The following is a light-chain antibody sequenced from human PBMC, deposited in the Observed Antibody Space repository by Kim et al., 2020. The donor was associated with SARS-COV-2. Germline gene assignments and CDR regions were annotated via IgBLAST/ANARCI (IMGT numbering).Light chain of an antibody. V-gene: IGKV1-27*01. J-gene: IGKJ1*01. CDR1: QDIANS. CDR2: AAS. CDR3: QKYNSTPWT. Sequence: ASVGDRVTISCRASQDIANSLAWYQQKPGKVPQVLIYAASTLQSGVPSRFSGSGSGTEFTLTIGSLQTEDVATYYCQKYNSTPWTFGPGTKVDIK.